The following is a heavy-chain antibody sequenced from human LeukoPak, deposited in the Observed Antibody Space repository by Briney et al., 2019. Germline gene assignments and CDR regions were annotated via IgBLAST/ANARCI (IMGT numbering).Heavy chain of an antibody. D-gene: IGHD3-22*01. CDR3: ARGIWDTMIVVDSSFDY. CDR2: ISSSSRYI. J-gene: IGHJ4*02. V-gene: IGHV3-21*04. CDR1: GFIFSNYS. Sequence: GGSLRLSCAASGFIFSNYSMNWVRQAPGKGLEWVSSISSSSRYIYYADSVKGRFTISRDNAKKSMYLQMNSLRAEDTAVYYCARGIWDTMIVVDSSFDYWGQGTLVTVSS.